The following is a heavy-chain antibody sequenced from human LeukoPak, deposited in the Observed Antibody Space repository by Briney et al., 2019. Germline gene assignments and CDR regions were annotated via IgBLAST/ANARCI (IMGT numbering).Heavy chain of an antibody. CDR1: GYTFTSYG. CDR2: IIPILGIA. D-gene: IGHD3-10*01. CDR3: ARGMYYYGSGPGNWFDP. V-gene: IGHV1-69*04. Sequence: SVKVSCKASGYTFTSYGISWVRQAPGLGLEWMGRIIPILGIANYAQKFQGRVTITADKSTSTAYMELSSLRSEDTAVYYCARGMYYYGSGPGNWFDPWGQGTLVTVSS. J-gene: IGHJ5*02.